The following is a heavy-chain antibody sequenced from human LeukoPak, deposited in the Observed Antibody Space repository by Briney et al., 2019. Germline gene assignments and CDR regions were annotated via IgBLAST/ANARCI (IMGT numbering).Heavy chain of an antibody. CDR2: ISSSSSYI. CDR1: GFTFSSYS. J-gene: IGHJ4*02. Sequence: GGSLRLSCAASGFTFSSYSMNWVRQAPGKGLEWVSSISSSSSYIYYADSVKGRFTISRDNAKNSLYLQMNSLRAEDTAVYYCARGTLRGYCSSTSCYTELDYWGQGTQVTVSS. V-gene: IGHV3-21*01. CDR3: ARGTLRGYCSSTSCYTELDY. D-gene: IGHD2-2*02.